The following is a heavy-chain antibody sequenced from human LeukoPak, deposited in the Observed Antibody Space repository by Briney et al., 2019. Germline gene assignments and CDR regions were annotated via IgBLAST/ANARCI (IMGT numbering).Heavy chain of an antibody. CDR1: GYTFSGYY. CDR3: ARDKVAAAGLQADDYYYYYMDV. D-gene: IGHD6-13*01. Sequence: EASVKVSCKASGYTFSGYYMHWVRQAPGQGLEWMGWINPNSGGTNYAQKFQGRVTVTRDTSIRTAYMELSRLRSDDTAIYYCARDKVAAAGLQADDYYYYYMDVWGKGTTVTVSS. CDR2: INPNSGGT. J-gene: IGHJ6*03. V-gene: IGHV1-2*02.